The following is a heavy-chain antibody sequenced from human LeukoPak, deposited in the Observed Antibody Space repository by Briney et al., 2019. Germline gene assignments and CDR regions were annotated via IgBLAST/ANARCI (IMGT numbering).Heavy chain of an antibody. J-gene: IGHJ4*02. CDR2: IYPGDSDT. D-gene: IGHD2-2*01. CDR3: ARDGCSTSCPADY. CDR1: GYSFTSYW. V-gene: IGHV5-51*01. Sequence: GESLKISCKGSGYSFTSYWIGWVRQMPGKGLEWMGIIYPGDSDTRYSPSFQGQVTIPADKSISTAYLQWSSLKASDTAMYYCARDGCSTSCPADYWGQGTLVTVSS.